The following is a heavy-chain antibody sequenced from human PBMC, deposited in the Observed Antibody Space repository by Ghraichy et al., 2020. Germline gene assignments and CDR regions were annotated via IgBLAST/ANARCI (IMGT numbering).Heavy chain of an antibody. D-gene: IGHD4-11*01. J-gene: IGHJ6*04. CDR2: IYSGGST. V-gene: IGHV3-66*02. CDR1: GFTVSSNY. Sequence: GGSLRLSCAASGFTVSSNYMSWVRQAPGKGLEWVSVIYSGGSTYYADSVKGRFTISKDNSKNTLYLQMNSLRADDTAVYYCAREPLGDPDYSSYYYVMVVWGEGRTVTVPP. CDR3: AREPLGDPDYSSYYYVMVV.